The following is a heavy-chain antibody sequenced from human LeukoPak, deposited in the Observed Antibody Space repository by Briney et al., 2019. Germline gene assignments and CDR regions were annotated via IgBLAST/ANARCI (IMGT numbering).Heavy chain of an antibody. J-gene: IGHJ4*02. CDR2: IKEDGSEK. Sequence: GGSLRLSCAASGFIFSNFWMNWVRQAPGKGLEWVANIKEDGSEKYYVDSVKGRFTISRDDSKNSLYLQMNSLKTEDTAVYYCARDSRYYYIDYWGQGTLVTVSS. V-gene: IGHV3-7*03. CDR3: ARDSRYYYIDY. D-gene: IGHD6-13*01. CDR1: GFIFSNFW.